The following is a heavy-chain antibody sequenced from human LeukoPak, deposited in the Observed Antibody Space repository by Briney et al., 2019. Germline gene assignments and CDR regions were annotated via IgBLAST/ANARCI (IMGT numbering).Heavy chain of an antibody. Sequence: PSQTLSLTCTVSGVSISSGDYYWSWIRQLPGKGLEWIGYIYSSGSTYYNPSLKSRATVSLDTSKNQLSLKLSSVTAADTAVYYCARPYYYDSRIDPWGQGTLVTVSS. D-gene: IGHD3-22*01. J-gene: IGHJ5*02. CDR1: GVSISSGDYY. V-gene: IGHV4-30-4*01. CDR2: IYSSGST. CDR3: ARPYYYDSRIDP.